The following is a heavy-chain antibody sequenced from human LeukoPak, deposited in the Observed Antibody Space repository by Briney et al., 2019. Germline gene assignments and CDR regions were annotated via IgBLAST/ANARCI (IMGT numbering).Heavy chain of an antibody. CDR1: GYIFTGHY. V-gene: IGHV1-2*02. Sequence: ASVKVSCKASGYIFTGHYMHWVRQAPGQGLEWMGWINPNNGGINYARKFQGRVTMTRDTSTNTAYMELSTLTSDDTAVYYCARVGVPSIHFDILTSFVYWGQGSLVTVSS. D-gene: IGHD3-9*01. CDR2: INPNNGGI. CDR3: ARVGVPSIHFDILTSFVY. J-gene: IGHJ4*02.